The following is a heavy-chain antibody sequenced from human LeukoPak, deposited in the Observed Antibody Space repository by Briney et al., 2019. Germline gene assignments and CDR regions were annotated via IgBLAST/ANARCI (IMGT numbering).Heavy chain of an antibody. CDR3: AKRGGYWYFDL. CDR2: IYTSGST. J-gene: IGHJ2*01. Sequence: SESLSLTCTVSGGSISSGSYYWSWIRQPAGKGLEWIGRIYTSGSTNCNSSFKSRVTISVDTSKNQFSLKLSSVTAADTAVYYCAKRGGYWYFDLWGRGTLVTVSS. D-gene: IGHD3-10*01. V-gene: IGHV4-61*02. CDR1: GGSISSGSYY.